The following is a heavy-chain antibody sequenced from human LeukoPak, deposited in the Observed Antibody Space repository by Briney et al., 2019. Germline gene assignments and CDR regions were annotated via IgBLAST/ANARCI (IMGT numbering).Heavy chain of an antibody. CDR3: ARGGLRLGELSLNGAFDI. D-gene: IGHD3-16*02. CDR2: IIPIFGTA. J-gene: IGHJ3*02. CDR1: GGTFSSYA. V-gene: IGHV1-69*05. Sequence: SVKVSCKASGGTFSSYAISWVRQAPGQGLEWMGGIIPIFGTANYAQTFQGRVTITTDESTSTAYMELSSLRSEDTAVYYCARGGLRLGELSLNGAFDIWGQGTMVTVSS.